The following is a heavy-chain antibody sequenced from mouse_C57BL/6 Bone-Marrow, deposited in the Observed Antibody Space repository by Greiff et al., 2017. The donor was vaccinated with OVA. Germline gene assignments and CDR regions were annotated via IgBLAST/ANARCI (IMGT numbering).Heavy chain of an antibody. CDR2: ISNLAYSI. J-gene: IGHJ3*01. V-gene: IGHV5-15*01. CDR1: GFTFSDYG. D-gene: IGHD1-1*01. Sequence: EVQGVESGGGLVQPGGSLKLSCAASGFTFSDYGMAWVRQAPRKGPEWVAFISNLAYSIYYADTVTGRFTISRENAKNTLYLEMSSLRSEDTAMYYCARGDYYGSSSWFAYWGQGTLVTVSA. CDR3: ARGDYYGSSSWFAY.